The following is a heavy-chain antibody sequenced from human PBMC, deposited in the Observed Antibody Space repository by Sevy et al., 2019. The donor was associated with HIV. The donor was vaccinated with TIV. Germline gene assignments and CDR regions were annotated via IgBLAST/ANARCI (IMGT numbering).Heavy chain of an antibody. CDR2: ISSSGSTI. J-gene: IGHJ5*02. V-gene: IGHV3-48*02. CDR3: AGSVLVFCAIICTWCCFDH. CDR1: GFTFSSYT. Sequence: GGSLRLSCAASGFTFSSYTMNWVRQAPGKGLEWVSYISSSGSTIYYADSVKGRFTISRDNAKNSLYLQMNSLRDEDTAVYYCAGSVLVFCAIICTWCCFDHWGQGTLVTVSS. D-gene: IGHD3-3*02.